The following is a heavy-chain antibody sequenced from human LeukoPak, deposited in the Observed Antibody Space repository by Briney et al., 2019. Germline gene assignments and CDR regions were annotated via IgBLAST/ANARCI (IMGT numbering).Heavy chain of an antibody. J-gene: IGHJ4*02. D-gene: IGHD3-10*01. CDR3: AIPPPLWFGELYYFDY. V-gene: IGHV3-30*03. Sequence: GGSLRLSCAASGFTFSSYGMHWVRQAPGKGLEWVAVISYDGSNKYYADSVKGRFTISRDNSKNTLYLQMNSLRAEDTTVYYCAIPPPLWFGELYYFDYWGQGTLVTVSS. CDR2: ISYDGSNK. CDR1: GFTFSSYG.